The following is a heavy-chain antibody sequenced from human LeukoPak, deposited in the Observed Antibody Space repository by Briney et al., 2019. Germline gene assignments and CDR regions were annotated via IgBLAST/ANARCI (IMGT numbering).Heavy chain of an antibody. CDR3: ARQGGLAAAGGALDY. CDR2: IYPGDSDT. J-gene: IGHJ4*02. CDR1: GYSFTSHW. D-gene: IGHD6-13*01. Sequence: GEPLKISCKGSGYSFTSHWIGWLRQRPGKGLEWMGIIYPGDSDTRYRPSFQGQVTISADKSTNTAYLQWNSLKASDTAMYYCARQGGLAAAGGALDYWGQGTLVTVSS. V-gene: IGHV5-51*01.